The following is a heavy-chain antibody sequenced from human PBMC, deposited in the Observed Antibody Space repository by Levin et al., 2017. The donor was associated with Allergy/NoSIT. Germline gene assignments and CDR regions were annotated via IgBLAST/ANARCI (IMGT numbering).Heavy chain of an antibody. D-gene: IGHD1-1*01. CDR3: ARRGTRDYYYYMDV. J-gene: IGHJ6*03. V-gene: IGHV5-51*01. CDR2: IYPGDSDT. Sequence: VASVKVSCQGSGYSFTSYWIGWVRQMPGKGLEWMGIIYPGDSDTRYSPSFQGQVTISADKSTSTAYLQWSSLKASDTAIYYCARRGTRDYYYYMDVWGKGTTVTVSS. CDR1: GYSFTSYW.